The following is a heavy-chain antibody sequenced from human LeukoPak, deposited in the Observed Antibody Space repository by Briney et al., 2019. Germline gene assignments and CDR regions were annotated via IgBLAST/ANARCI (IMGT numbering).Heavy chain of an antibody. D-gene: IGHD3-10*02. CDR1: GGTFSSYA. J-gene: IGHJ4*02. V-gene: IGHV1-69*01. CDR3: ARSVRGVNDY. CDR2: IIPIFGTA. Sequence: ASVKVSCKASGGTFSSYAISWVRQAPGQGLEWMGGIIPIFGTANYGQKFQGRVTITADESTSTAYMELSSLRSEDTAVYYCARSVRGVNDYWGQGTLVTVSS.